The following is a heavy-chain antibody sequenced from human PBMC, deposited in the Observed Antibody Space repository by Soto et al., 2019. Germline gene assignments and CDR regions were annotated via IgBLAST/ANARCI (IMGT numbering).Heavy chain of an antibody. J-gene: IGHJ4*02. CDR1: GYTFTNYA. CDR3: ASGPHHYDSSGYYAGFDY. Sequence: GASVKVSCKAAGYTFTNYAMHWVRQAPGQRLEWMGWINAGNGNTKYSQKFQGRVTITRDTSATTADMELSSLRSEDTAVYYCASGPHHYDSSGYYAGFDYWGQGTLVTVSS. D-gene: IGHD3-22*01. CDR2: INAGNGNT. V-gene: IGHV1-3*01.